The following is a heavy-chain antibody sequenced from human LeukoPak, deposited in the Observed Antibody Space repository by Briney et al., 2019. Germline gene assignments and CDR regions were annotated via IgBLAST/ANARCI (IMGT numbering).Heavy chain of an antibody. CDR3: VRPIRRSAVAAMFAY. CDR1: GGSIRSSSYY. D-gene: IGHD6-19*01. J-gene: IGHJ4*02. CDR2: IYYSGSP. V-gene: IGHV4-39*01. Sequence: SETLSLTCTVSGGSIRSSSYYWGWIRQPPWKGLEWIGSIYYSGSPYYNPSLKSRVTISVDTSKNQFSLKLSSVTAADTAVYYCVRPIRRSAVAAMFAYWGQGTLVTVSS.